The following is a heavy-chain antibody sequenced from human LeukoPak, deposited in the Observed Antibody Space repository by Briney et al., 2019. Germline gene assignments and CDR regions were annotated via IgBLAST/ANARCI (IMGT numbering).Heavy chain of an antibody. CDR3: ERVPTTPLSTTSNIVLVPAASFGY. J-gene: IGHJ4*02. V-gene: IGHV1-18*01. D-gene: IGHD2-2*01. CDR2: ISAYNGNT. Sequence: GASVKVSCKASGYTFTSYGISWVRQAPGQGLEWMGGISAYNGNTNYAQKLQGRVTMTTDTSTSTAYMELRSLRSDDTAVYYCERVPTTPLSTTSNIVLVPAASFGYWGQGTLVTVSS. CDR1: GYTFTSYG.